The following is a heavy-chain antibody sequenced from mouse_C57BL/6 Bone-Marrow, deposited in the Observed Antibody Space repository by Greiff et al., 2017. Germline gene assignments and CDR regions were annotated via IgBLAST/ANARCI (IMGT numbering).Heavy chain of an antibody. Sequence: VQLQQPGAELVMPGASVKLSCKASGYTFTSYWMHWVKQRPGQGLEWIGEIDPSDSYTNYNQKFKGKSTLTVDKSSSTAYMQLGSLTSEDSAVYYCGREWDYWGQGTTLTVSS. CDR1: GYTFTSYW. CDR2: IDPSDSYT. J-gene: IGHJ2*01. D-gene: IGHD1-3*01. V-gene: IGHV1-69*01. CDR3: GREWDY.